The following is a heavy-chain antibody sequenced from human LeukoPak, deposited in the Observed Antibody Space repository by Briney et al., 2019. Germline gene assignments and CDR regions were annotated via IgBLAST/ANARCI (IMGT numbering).Heavy chain of an antibody. CDR1: GGTFSSYA. CDR3: ARDSGIAGGLYYFDY. Sequence: SVKVSCKASGGTFSSYAISWVRQAPGQGLEWMGGIIPIFGTANYAQKFQGRVAITTDESTSTAYMELSSLRSEDTAVYYCARDSGIAGGLYYFDYWGQGTLVTVSS. J-gene: IGHJ4*02. D-gene: IGHD6-13*01. CDR2: IIPIFGTA. V-gene: IGHV1-69*05.